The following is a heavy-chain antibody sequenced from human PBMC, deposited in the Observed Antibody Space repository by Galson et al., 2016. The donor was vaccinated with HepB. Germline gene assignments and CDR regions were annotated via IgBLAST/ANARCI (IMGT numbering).Heavy chain of an antibody. D-gene: IGHD2-21*02. J-gene: IGHJ5*01. Sequence: LSLTCTVSGGFISPYYWSWIRQPPGKGLEWIGYIFYNGETNYNPSLKSRVTMSVDTSRNQFSLKVNSVTAADTAFYFCAKYAAVTGAINWFDSWGQGTLVTVSS. CDR3: AKYAAVTGAINWFDS. V-gene: IGHV4-59*08. CDR2: IFYNGET. CDR1: GGFISPYY.